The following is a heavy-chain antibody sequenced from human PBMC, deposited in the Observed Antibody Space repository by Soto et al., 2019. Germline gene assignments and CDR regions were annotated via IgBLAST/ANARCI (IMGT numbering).Heavy chain of an antibody. J-gene: IGHJ4*02. D-gene: IGHD6-6*01. Sequence: GGSLRLSCVVSEFTFSTYAMTWVRQAPGKGLEWVSTISGSGDSTLYADSVKGRFTISRDNSKNTLYLQMNSLRAEDTAVYYSAKRSSSSTFDYWGQGTLVTVSS. CDR3: AKRSSSSTFDY. CDR2: ISGSGDST. CDR1: EFTFSTYA. V-gene: IGHV3-23*01.